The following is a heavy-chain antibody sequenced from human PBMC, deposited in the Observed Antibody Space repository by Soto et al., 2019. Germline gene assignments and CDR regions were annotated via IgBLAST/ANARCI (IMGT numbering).Heavy chain of an antibody. V-gene: IGHV4-34*01. J-gene: IGHJ5*02. CDR1: GGSFSGYY. D-gene: IGHD2-8*01. CDR2: INHSGST. Sequence: SETLSLTWAVYGGSFSGYYRSWIRQPPGKGLEWIGEINHSGSTNYNPSLKSRVTISVDTSKNQFSLKLSSVTASDTAVYYCARRLMVYTRSWFAPWAQGTLVTVSS. CDR3: ARRLMVYTRSWFAP.